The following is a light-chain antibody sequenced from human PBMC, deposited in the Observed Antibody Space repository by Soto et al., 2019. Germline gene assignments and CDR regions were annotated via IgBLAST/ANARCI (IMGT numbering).Light chain of an antibody. CDR3: QQCATSPRT. V-gene: IGKV3-20*01. J-gene: IGKJ1*01. Sequence: EIVLTQSPGTLSLSPGERATLSCRASQTVRNNYLARYQQKPGQAPRLLVDDASSRAAGIPDRFSGSGSGTDFTLTISRLEPEDFAIYYCQQCATSPRTFGQGTKVEIK. CDR1: QTVRNNY. CDR2: DAS.